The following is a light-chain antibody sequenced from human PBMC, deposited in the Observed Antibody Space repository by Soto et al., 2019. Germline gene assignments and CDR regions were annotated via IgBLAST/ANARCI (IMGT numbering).Light chain of an antibody. Sequence: QSVLTQPPSVSGAPGQRVTISCTGSSSNIGTGYDVHWFQQLPGTAPKLLIFGNSNRPSGVPDRFSGSKSGTSASLAIAGLQAEDEADYYCQSYDNTLRGYVFGTGTKLTVL. CDR3: QSYDNTLRGYV. J-gene: IGLJ1*01. V-gene: IGLV1-40*01. CDR2: GNS. CDR1: SSNIGTGYD.